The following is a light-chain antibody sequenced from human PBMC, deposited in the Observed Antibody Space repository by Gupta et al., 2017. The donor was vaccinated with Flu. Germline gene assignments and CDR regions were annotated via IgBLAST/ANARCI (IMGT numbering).Light chain of an antibody. CDR3: SSYASRDTLV. CDR2: DVT. Sequence: QSAPTQPRSVSGSPGQSVTISCTGSSNDVGGSNRVSWYQQRPGKAPKLLLYDVTERPSGVPDRFSGSKSGNTASLTISGLQAEDEADYYCSSYASRDTLVLGTGPTVTVL. V-gene: IGLV2-11*01. CDR1: SNDVGGSNR. J-gene: IGLJ1*01.